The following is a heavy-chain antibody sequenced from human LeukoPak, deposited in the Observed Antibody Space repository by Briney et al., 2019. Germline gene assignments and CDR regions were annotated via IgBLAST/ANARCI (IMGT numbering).Heavy chain of an antibody. CDR1: GFTFSTYG. CDR2: IWFDGSNK. CDR3: ARGPDCSGGGCYFDGDGYYFDY. V-gene: IGHV3-33*01. Sequence: PGRSLRLSCAASGFTFSTYGMHWVRQAPRKGLEWVAVIWFDGSNKYYADSVKGRFTISRDNSKNTLYLQMNSLSAEDTAVYHCARGPDCSGGGCYFDGDGYYFDYWGQGTLVTVSS. D-gene: IGHD2-15*01. J-gene: IGHJ4*02.